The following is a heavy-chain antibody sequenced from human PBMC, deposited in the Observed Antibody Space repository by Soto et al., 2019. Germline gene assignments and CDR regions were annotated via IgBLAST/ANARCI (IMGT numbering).Heavy chain of an antibody. D-gene: IGHD2-15*01. J-gene: IGHJ5*02. CDR2: ISGSGGST. V-gene: IGHV3-23*01. CDR3: AKDRALGCSGGSCYDNWFDP. Sequence: PGGSLRLSSAASGFTFSSYAMSWVRQAPGQGLEWVSAISGSGGSTYYADSVKGRFTISRDNSKNTLYLQMNSLRAEDTAVYYCAKDRALGCSGGSCYDNWFDPWGQGTLVTVSS. CDR1: GFTFSSYA.